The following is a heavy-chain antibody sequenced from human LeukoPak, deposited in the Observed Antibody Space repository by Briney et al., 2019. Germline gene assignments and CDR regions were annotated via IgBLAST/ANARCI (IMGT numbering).Heavy chain of an antibody. J-gene: IGHJ4*02. CDR2: INPNSGGT. CDR3: ATTNSRYCSSTSCYRGVDY. V-gene: IGHV1-2*02. D-gene: IGHD2-2*02. Sequence: ASVKVSCNASGYTFTDYYIHWVRQAPGQGLEWMGWINPNSGGTNYAQRFQDRVTMTRDTSINTAYMELSRLSSDDTAVYYCATTNSRYCSSTSCYRGVDYWGQGTLVTVSS. CDR1: GYTFTDYY.